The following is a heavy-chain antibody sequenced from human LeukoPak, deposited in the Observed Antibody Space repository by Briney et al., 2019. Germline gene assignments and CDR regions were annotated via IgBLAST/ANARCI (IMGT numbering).Heavy chain of an antibody. J-gene: IGHJ4*02. CDR3: AREQLGLYDY. V-gene: IGHV3-53*01. Sequence: GGSLRLSCAASGLTVSSNYMNWVRQAPGKGLEWVSVIYGGGNTYYADAVKGRFTISRDNSKNTLYLQMKSLRAEDTAIYYCAREQLGLYDYWGQGTLVTVSS. D-gene: IGHD5-24*01. CDR2: IYGGGNT. CDR1: GLTVSSNY.